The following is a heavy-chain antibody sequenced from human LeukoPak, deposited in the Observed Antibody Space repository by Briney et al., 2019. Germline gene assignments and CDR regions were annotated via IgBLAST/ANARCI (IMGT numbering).Heavy chain of an antibody. Sequence: PGGSLRLSCAASGFTFSSYDMYWVRQAPGKGLDWVAFVRYDGSQKYYADSVKGRFTLSRDNSKNTLYPQMNSLRAEDTAVFYCAKGGARLHSYYFDYWGQGTLVTVSS. CDR2: VRYDGSQK. J-gene: IGHJ4*02. V-gene: IGHV3-30*02. D-gene: IGHD1-26*01. CDR3: AKGGARLHSYYFDY. CDR1: GFTFSSYD.